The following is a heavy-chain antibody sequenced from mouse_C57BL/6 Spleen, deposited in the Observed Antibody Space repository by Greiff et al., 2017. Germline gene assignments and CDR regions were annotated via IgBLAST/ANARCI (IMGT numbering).Heavy chain of an antibody. CDR3: TADSNYCAMDY. J-gene: IGHJ4*01. CDR2: IRLKSDNYAT. D-gene: IGHD2-5*01. Sequence: VQLKESGGGLVQPGGSMKLSCVASGFTFSNYWMNWVRQSPEKGLEWVAQIRLKSDNYATHYAESVKGRFTISRDDSKSSVYLQMNNLRAEDTGIYYCTADSNYCAMDYWGQGTSVTVSS. CDR1: GFTFSNYW. V-gene: IGHV6-3*01.